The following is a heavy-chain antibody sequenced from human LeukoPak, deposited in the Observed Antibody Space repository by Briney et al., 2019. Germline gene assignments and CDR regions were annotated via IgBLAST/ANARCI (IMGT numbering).Heavy chain of an antibody. V-gene: IGHV3-21*01. J-gene: IGHJ6*03. CDR3: ARTRAPSNGRVLFYMDV. CDR1: GVTFSSYS. CDR2: IISISSHI. D-gene: IGHD2-2*01. Sequence: GGSLRLSCAASGVTFSSYSMNWVRHAPGKGLEWVASIISISSHIYYADSVKGRFTISRGNAKNSLYLQMNSLRAEDTAVYYCARTRAPSNGRVLFYMDVWGKGTTVTVSS.